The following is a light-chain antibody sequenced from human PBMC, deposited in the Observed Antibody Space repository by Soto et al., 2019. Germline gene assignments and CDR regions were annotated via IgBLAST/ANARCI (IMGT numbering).Light chain of an antibody. CDR2: VAS. V-gene: IGKV3-20*01. CDR3: QFGTLVWT. J-gene: IGKJ1*01. CDR1: QSVSDTY. Sequence: EIVLTQSPGTLSLSPGERATLSCRASQSVSDTYLAWYQQKPGQPPRLLIYVASNRATGIPDRFSGSGSGTDFTLIVSRLEHDDFAVYYCQFGTLVWTFRQGTKVEIK.